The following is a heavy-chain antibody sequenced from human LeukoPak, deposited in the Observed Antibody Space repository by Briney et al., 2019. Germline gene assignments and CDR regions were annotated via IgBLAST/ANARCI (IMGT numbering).Heavy chain of an antibody. CDR3: ARAGYDSSGYYYGFDP. D-gene: IGHD3-22*01. Sequence: SETLSLTCTVSGGSLRSYCWNWIRQPPGKGLEWIGYIYYSGSTNYNPSLKSRVTISVDTSKNQFSLKLSSVTAADTAVYYCARAGYDSSGYYYGFDPWGQGTLVTVSS. CDR2: IYYSGST. J-gene: IGHJ5*02. CDR1: GGSLRSYC. V-gene: IGHV4-59*01.